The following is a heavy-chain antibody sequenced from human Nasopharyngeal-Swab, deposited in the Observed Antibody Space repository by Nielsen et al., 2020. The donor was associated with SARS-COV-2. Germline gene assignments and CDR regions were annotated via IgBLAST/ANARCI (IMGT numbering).Heavy chain of an antibody. CDR1: GFRFSTYW. CDR2: IKQDGSEK. CDR3: ARQGVFVPAYFHQYYMDV. V-gene: IGHV3-7*03. Sequence: GGSLRPPFAASGFRFSTYWMTWVRQAPGKGLEWVANIKQDGSEKYYVDSVKGRFTVSRDNPKNLLYLQVNSLRAEDTAVYYCARQGVFVPAYFHQYYMDVWGKGTTVTVSS. D-gene: IGHD3-16*02. J-gene: IGHJ6*03.